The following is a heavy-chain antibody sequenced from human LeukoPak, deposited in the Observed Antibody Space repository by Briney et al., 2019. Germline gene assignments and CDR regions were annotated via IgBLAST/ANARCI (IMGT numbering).Heavy chain of an antibody. V-gene: IGHV3-23*01. Sequence: GGSLRLSCAASGFTFSSYAMSWVRQAPGKGLEWVSAISGSGGSTYYADSVKGRFTISRDNSKNTLYLQMNSLRAEDTAVYYCAKDTGPLVGATTGSDYWGQGTLVTVSS. CDR2: ISGSGGST. CDR3: AKDTGPLVGATTGSDY. D-gene: IGHD1-26*01. CDR1: GFTFSSYA. J-gene: IGHJ4*02.